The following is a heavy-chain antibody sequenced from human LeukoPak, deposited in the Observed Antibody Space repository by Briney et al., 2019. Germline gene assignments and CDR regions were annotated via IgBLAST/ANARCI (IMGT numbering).Heavy chain of an antibody. J-gene: IGHJ4*02. CDR2: ISGSGGST. Sequence: GGSLRLSCAASGFTFSSYAMSWVRQAPGKGLEWVSTISGSGGSTYYADSVKGRFTISRDNSKNTLYLQMNSLRAEDTAVYYCAKWGYRSSGWSRFYFDYWGQGTLVTVSS. D-gene: IGHD6-19*01. V-gene: IGHV3-23*01. CDR1: GFTFSSYA. CDR3: AKWGYRSSGWSRFYFDY.